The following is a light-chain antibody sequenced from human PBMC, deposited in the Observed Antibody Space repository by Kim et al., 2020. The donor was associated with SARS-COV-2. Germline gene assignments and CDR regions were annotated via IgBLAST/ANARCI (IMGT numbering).Light chain of an antibody. J-gene: IGLJ1*01. Sequence: QSVLTQPPSVSGAPGQRVTISCTGSSSNIGAGYDVHWYQQLPGTAPKLLIYGNSNRPSGVPDRFSGSKSGTSASLAITGLQAEDEADYYCQSYDSSLSAFFGTGTKVTFL. CDR2: GNS. V-gene: IGLV1-40*01. CDR1: SSNIGAGYD. CDR3: QSYDSSLSAF.